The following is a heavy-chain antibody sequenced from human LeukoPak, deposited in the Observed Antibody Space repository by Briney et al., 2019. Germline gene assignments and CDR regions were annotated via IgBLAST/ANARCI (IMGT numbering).Heavy chain of an antibody. D-gene: IGHD5-12*01. J-gene: IGHJ6*02. CDR2: IIPILGIA. CDR1: GGTFSSYA. V-gene: IGHV1-69*04. Sequence: SVTVSCKASGGTFSSYAISWVRQAPGQGLEWMGRIIPILGIANYAQKFQGRVTITADKSTSTAYMELSSLRSEDTAVYYCASNSGYGTYYYGMDVWGQGTTVTVSS. CDR3: ASNSGYGTYYYGMDV.